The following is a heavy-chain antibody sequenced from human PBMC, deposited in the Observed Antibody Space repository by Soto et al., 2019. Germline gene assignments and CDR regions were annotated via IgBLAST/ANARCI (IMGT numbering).Heavy chain of an antibody. D-gene: IGHD3-22*01. V-gene: IGHV1-69*13. J-gene: IGHJ4*02. CDR3: ARSSYYYYDSSGYSYYY. CDR1: GGTFSSYA. CDR2: IIPIFGTA. Sequence: SVKVSCKASGGTFSSYAISWVRQAPGQGLEWMGGIIPIFGTANYAQKFQGRVTITADESTSTAYMELSSLRSEDTAVYYCARSSYYYYDSSGYSYYYWGQGTLVTV.